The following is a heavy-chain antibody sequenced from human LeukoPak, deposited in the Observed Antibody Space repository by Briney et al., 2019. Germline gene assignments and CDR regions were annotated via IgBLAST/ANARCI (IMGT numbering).Heavy chain of an antibody. V-gene: IGHV4-59*01. Sequence: SETLSLTCTVSGDSINKYYWSWIRQPPGKGLEWIGNIYYSGNTNYNPSLKSRVTISADTSKNLFSLKVNSVTPADTAVYYCARGDPFDPWGQGTLVTVSS. J-gene: IGHJ5*02. CDR2: IYYSGNT. CDR1: GDSINKYY. CDR3: ARGDPFDP.